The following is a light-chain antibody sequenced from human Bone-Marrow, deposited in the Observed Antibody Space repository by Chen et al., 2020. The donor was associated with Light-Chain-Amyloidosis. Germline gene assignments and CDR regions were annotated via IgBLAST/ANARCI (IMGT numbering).Light chain of an antibody. CDR1: QDISND. CDR2: AAS. Sequence: DIQITQSPSSLSASVGDTLTITCQSSQDISNDLNWYQQKPGKAPKLLIYAASDLQTGVPSRFSGRGSGTGFTFTISSLQPEDIATYDCQQHDNLPYTFGQGTKLEIK. V-gene: IGKV1-33*01. J-gene: IGKJ2*01. CDR3: QQHDNLPYT.